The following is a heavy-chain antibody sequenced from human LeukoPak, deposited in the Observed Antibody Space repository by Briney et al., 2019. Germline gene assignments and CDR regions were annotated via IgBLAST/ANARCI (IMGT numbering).Heavy chain of an antibody. V-gene: IGHV3-30*04. CDR2: ISYDRSNK. Sequence: GRSLTLSCAASGFTFSIHAMHWVSQAPGKGLEWVAVISYDRSNKYYADSVKGRFTISRDNAKNSLYLQMNSLRAEDTAVYYCAELGITMIGGVWGKGTMVTISS. CDR3: AELGITMIGGV. D-gene: IGHD3-10*02. J-gene: IGHJ6*04. CDR1: GFTFSIHA.